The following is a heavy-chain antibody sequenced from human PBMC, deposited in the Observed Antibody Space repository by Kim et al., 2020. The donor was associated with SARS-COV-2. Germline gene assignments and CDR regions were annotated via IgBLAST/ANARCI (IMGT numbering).Heavy chain of an antibody. V-gene: IGHV3-7*01. J-gene: IGHJ6*02. CDR3: ARDGPGYGSYTTFGMDV. CDR2: IKQDGSEK. Sequence: GGSLRLSCAASGFTFSSYWMSWVRQAPGKGLEWVANIKQDGSEKYYVDSVKGRFTISRDNAKNSLYLQMNSLRAEDTAVYYCARDGPGYGSYTTFGMDVWGQGTTVTVSS. CDR1: GFTFSSYW. D-gene: IGHD3-16*01.